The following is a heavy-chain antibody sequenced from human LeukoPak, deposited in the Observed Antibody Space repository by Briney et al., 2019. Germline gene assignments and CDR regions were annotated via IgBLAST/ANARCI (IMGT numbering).Heavy chain of an antibody. D-gene: IGHD2-15*01. V-gene: IGHV3-30*18. CDR3: AKDRGYCSSGSCYSFYFDY. CDR2: ISYDGSNK. CDR1: GFTLSSYG. J-gene: IGHJ4*02. Sequence: GGSLRLSCAASGFTLSSYGMHWVRQAPGKGLEWVAVISYDGSNKYYADSVKGRFTISRDNSKNTLYLQMNSLRAEDTAVYYCAKDRGYCSSGSCYSFYFDYWGQGTLVTVSS.